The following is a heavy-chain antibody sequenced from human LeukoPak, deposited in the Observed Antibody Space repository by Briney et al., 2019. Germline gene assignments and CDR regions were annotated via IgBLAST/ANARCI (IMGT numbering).Heavy chain of an antibody. J-gene: IGHJ5*02. D-gene: IGHD2-2*01. CDR2: INTENSDT. CDR3: ARLLVHAFDH. V-gene: IGHV5-51*01. Sequence: GESLKISCKGSGYSFTNYWSGWVGQMAGKGLGCMGIINTENSDTRYSTSFQGHVTISADKSINTAYLQWSSLKASDTAVYYCARLLVHAFDHWGQGTLVIVSS. CDR1: GYSFTNYW.